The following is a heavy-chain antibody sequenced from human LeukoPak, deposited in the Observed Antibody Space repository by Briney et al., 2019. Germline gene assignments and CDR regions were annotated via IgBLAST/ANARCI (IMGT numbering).Heavy chain of an antibody. CDR3: ARAQFGRWELRADY. D-gene: IGHD4-23*01. J-gene: IGHJ4*02. CDR1: GFTFRSYA. V-gene: IGHV3-21*04. Sequence: GGSLRLSCAASGFTFRSYAMSWVRQAPGKGLEWVSSFSSSSSYIYYADSVKGRFTISRDNAKNSLYLQMNSLRAEDTAVYYCARAQFGRWELRADYWGQGTLVTVSS. CDR2: FSSSSSYI.